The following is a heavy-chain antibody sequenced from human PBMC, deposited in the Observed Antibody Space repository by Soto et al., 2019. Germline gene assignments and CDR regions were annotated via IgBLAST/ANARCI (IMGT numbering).Heavy chain of an antibody. J-gene: IGHJ5*02. CDR3: ARDDGDYPNIWFDP. CDR2: IYYSGST. Sequence: QVQLQESGPGLVKPSQTLSLTCTVSGGSISSGDYYWSWIRQPPGKGLEWIGYIYYSGSTYYNPSLKRRVTITVDTSKNQFSLKPSSVTAADTAVYYCARDDGDYPNIWFDPWGQGTLVTVSS. V-gene: IGHV4-30-4*01. D-gene: IGHD4-17*01. CDR1: GGSISSGDYY.